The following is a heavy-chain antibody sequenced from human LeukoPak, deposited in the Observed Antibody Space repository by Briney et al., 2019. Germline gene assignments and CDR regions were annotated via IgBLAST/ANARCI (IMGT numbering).Heavy chain of an antibody. CDR3: ATLVYSESRYHFDT. Sequence: SETLSLTCSVSNGAVKNYYWTWIRQRPGQGLEWIGNFLYSGTTTYRASLDSRLIISVDNSKNTVSLRLFSVTAADTAVYYCATLVYSESRYHFDTWGQGTLVTVSS. V-gene: IGHV4-59*02. CDR1: NGAVKNYY. D-gene: IGHD1-26*01. CDR2: FLYSGTT. J-gene: IGHJ4*02.